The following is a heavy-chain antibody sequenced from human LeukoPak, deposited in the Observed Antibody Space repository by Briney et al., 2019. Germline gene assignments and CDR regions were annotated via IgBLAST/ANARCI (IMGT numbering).Heavy chain of an antibody. V-gene: IGHV4-4*07. CDR1: GGSISNYY. CDR2: IYTSGST. J-gene: IGHJ4*02. Sequence: SQTLSLTCTVSGGSISNYYWSWIRQPAGKGLEWIGRIYTSGSTNYNPSLKSRVTISIDKSKNQFSLKLTSVTAADTAVYYCARLKQLDIDYWGQGTLVTVSS. CDR3: ARLKQLDIDY. D-gene: IGHD6-6*01.